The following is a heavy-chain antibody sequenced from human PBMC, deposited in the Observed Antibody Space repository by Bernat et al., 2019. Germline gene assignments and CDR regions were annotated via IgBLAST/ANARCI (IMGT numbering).Heavy chain of an antibody. CDR3: ARATL. V-gene: IGHV3-30-3*01. CDR1: GFTFSSYA. Sequence: QVQLVESGGGVVQPGRSLRVSCAASGFTFSSYAMYWVRQAPGKGLEWVAVISYDGSNKNYADSVKGRFTISRDNSKNTLYLQMNSLRAEDTAVYYCARATLWGQGTLVTVSS. J-gene: IGHJ4*02. CDR2: ISYDGSNK.